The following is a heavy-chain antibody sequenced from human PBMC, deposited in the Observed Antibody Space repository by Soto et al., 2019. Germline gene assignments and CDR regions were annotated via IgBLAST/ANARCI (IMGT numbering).Heavy chain of an antibody. V-gene: IGHV1-18*04. CDR1: GYTFTTYG. J-gene: IGHJ4*02. D-gene: IGHD5-12*01. Sequence: QVQLVQSGPEVKKPGASVKVSCKASGYTFTTYGINWVRQAPGQGLEWMGWTSAYNGNTNYAQNLQGRVTMTTDTPTRTAYLELRSLRSDDTGVYYCATLRTPSVYDSLDYWRQGTLVTVSS. CDR3: ATLRTPSVYDSLDY. CDR2: TSAYNGNT.